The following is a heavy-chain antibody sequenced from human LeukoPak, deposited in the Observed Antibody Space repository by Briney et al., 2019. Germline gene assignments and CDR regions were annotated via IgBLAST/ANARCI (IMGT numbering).Heavy chain of an antibody. J-gene: IGHJ4*02. CDR1: GFTFSSYS. D-gene: IGHD2-2*01. CDR2: ISSSSSYI. Sequence: PGGSLRLSCAASGFTFSSYSMNWVRQAPGKGLEWVSSISSSSSYIYYADSVKGRFTISRDNAKNSLYLQMNSLRAEDTAVYYCARDRYCSSTSCYGADYWGQGTLVTVSS. V-gene: IGHV3-21*01. CDR3: ARDRYCSSTSCYGADY.